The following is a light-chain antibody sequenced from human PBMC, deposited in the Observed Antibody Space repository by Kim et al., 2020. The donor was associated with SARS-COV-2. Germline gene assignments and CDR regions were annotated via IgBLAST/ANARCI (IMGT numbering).Light chain of an antibody. Sequence: APGKTARINCGGNNIGSKSVHWYQQRPGQAHVLVIYYDSDRPSGIPERFSGSNSGNTATLTISRVEAGDEADYYCQVWDSSSDHRVFGGGTNVTVL. CDR1: NIGSKS. CDR3: QVWDSSSDHRV. CDR2: YDS. V-gene: IGLV3-21*04. J-gene: IGLJ3*02.